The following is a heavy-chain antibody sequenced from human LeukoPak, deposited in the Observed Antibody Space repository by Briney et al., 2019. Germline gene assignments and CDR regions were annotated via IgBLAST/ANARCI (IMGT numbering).Heavy chain of an antibody. CDR1: GGSIRSGPFY. Sequence: PSETLSLTCTVFGGSIRSGPFYWGWIRQPPGKGLEWIGSIFHSGNTYYKPSLKSRVTMSVDTSKNQFSLRVSPVTAADTAVYSCARQIAVAGEWALDIWGRGTMVTVSS. J-gene: IGHJ3*02. CDR2: IFHSGNT. CDR3: ARQIAVAGEWALDI. V-gene: IGHV4-39*01. D-gene: IGHD6-19*01.